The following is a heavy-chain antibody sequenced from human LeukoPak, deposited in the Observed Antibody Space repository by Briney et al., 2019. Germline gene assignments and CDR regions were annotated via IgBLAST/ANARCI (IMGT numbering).Heavy chain of an antibody. J-gene: IGHJ4*02. CDR1: GFSFSTSW. D-gene: IGHD6-19*01. Sequence: GGSLRLSCTPSGFSFSTSWMSWVRQTPGKGLERVANIKKDGSEEYYVDSVKTRFTISRDNAKNSLYLQLNSLIVEDTAVYYCARLSTSVAGGDHWGQGTLVTVSS. CDR3: ARLSTSVAGGDH. V-gene: IGHV3-7*01. CDR2: IKKDGSEE.